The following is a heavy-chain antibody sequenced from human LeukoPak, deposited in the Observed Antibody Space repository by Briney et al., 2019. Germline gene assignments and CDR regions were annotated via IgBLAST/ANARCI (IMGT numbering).Heavy chain of an antibody. J-gene: IGHJ4*02. CDR3: ARVGRSGWTVDY. D-gene: IGHD6-19*01. V-gene: IGHV3-48*04. Sequence: GGSLRLSCAASGLDFSTYSIDWVRQAPGKGLEWVSYISSSSSNIYHADSVKGRFTISRDNAKNSLHLQMNSLRAEDTAVYYCARVGRSGWTVDYWGQGTLVTVSS. CDR2: ISSSSSNI. CDR1: GLDFSTYS.